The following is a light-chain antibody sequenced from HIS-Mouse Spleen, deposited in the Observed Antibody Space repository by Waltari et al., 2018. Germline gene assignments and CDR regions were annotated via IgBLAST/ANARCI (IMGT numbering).Light chain of an antibody. CDR3: YSTDSSGNHRV. J-gene: IGLJ2*01. CDR1: ALPKKY. V-gene: IGLV3-10*01. CDR2: EDS. Sequence: SYELTQPPSVSVSPGQTARITCSGDALPKKYAYWYQHKSGNAPVLVIYEDSKRPSGIPERFSGSSSGTMATLTISGAQVEDEADYYCYSTDSSGNHRVFGGGTKLTVL.